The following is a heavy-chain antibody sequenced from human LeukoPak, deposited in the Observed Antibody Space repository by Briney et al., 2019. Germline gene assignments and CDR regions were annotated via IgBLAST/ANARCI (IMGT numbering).Heavy chain of an antibody. CDR1: GFTFSSYS. V-gene: IGHV3-48*04. CDR2: ISSSGSTI. CDR3: ARDRGYSSGWNGMDV. J-gene: IGHJ6*02. Sequence: GGSLRLSCVASGFTFSSYSMNWVRQAPGKGLEWISYISSSGSTIYYADSVKGRFTISRDNAKNSLYLQMNSLRAEDTAVYYCARDRGYSSGWNGMDVWGQGTTVTVSS. D-gene: IGHD6-19*01.